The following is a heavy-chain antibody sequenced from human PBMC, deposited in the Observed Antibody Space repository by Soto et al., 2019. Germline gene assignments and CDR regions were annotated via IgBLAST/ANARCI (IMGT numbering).Heavy chain of an antibody. J-gene: IGHJ4*02. V-gene: IGHV3-74*01. Sequence: GGSLRLSCTAFGFTFSRYWMHWVRQAPGKGLVWVSRINSDGSRITYADSAKGRFTISRDNAKNTLYLQMNSLRDEDTAVYYCVSELATGRWGQGTLVTVSS. CDR3: VSELATGR. CDR2: INSDGSRI. CDR1: GFTFSRYW.